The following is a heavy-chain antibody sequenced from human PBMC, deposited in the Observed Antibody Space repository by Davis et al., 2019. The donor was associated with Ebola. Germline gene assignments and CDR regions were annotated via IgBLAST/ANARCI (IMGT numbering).Heavy chain of an antibody. Sequence: HTGGSLRLSCRVSGFIFSDNWMSWVRQVPGKGLVWVSSINRDGTTKTYADSVQGRFTISRDNSKNTLYLQMNSLRVEDTAVYYCTRDAGLDGSGSYHEDYWGQGTLVTVSS. CDR2: INRDGTTK. CDR3: TRDAGLDGSGSYHEDY. CDR1: GFIFSDNW. D-gene: IGHD3-10*01. V-gene: IGHV3-74*01. J-gene: IGHJ4*02.